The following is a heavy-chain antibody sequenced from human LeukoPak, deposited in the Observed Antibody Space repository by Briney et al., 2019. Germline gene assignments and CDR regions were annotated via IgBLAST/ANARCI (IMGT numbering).Heavy chain of an antibody. Sequence: GASVKVSCKVSGYTLTELSMHWVRQAPGKGLEWMGGFDPEDGETIYAQKFQGRVTMTEDTSTDTAYMELSSLRSEDTAVYYCATAPVVVIASSIDYWGQGTLVTVSS. V-gene: IGHV1-24*01. CDR2: FDPEDGET. J-gene: IGHJ4*02. CDR3: ATAPVVVIASSIDY. CDR1: GYTLTELS. D-gene: IGHD3-22*01.